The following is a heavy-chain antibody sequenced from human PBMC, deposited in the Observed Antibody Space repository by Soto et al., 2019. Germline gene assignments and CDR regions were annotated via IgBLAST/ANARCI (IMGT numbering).Heavy chain of an antibody. CDR2: IIPILGTT. D-gene: IGHD4-17*01. CDR3: AIPGGLRWSHYYGTDV. CDR1: GGTLSTYE. Sequence: SVKVSCQPSGGTLSTYEITWVRQAPGQGLEWMGGIIPILGTTNQAQKFQGRVTITADRSTNTIYMELSSLTLEDTAMYYCAIPGGLRWSHYYGTDVWGQGTTVTV. V-gene: IGHV1-69*10. J-gene: IGHJ6*02.